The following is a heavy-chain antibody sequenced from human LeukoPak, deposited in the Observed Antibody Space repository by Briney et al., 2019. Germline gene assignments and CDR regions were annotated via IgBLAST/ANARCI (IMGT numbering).Heavy chain of an antibody. D-gene: IGHD2/OR15-2a*01. Sequence: SETLSLTSVVYGGSFSTYFWTWIRQAPGKGMERIGEINDSGSTNYNSSFKSRVTISLERPKNQFSLKLRSWTAATTAVYYCARGRYCDNKRCYSSWRVFDHWGQGALVIVSS. V-gene: IGHV4-34*01. CDR3: ARGRYCDNKRCYSSWRVFDH. CDR1: GGSFSTYF. CDR2: INDSGST. J-gene: IGHJ4*02.